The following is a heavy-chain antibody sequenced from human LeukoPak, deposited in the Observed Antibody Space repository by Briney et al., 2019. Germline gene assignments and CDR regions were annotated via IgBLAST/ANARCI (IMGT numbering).Heavy chain of an antibody. Sequence: ASVTVSCKASGYTFIGYYIHWVRQAPGQGLEWMGWINPKNGGTNYLQKFQGRVIMTRDTSVSTAYMELSRLRSDDTAVYYCARGFGYSTAYDLDSWGQGTLVTVSS. J-gene: IGHJ4*02. D-gene: IGHD5-12*01. CDR1: GYTFIGYY. CDR2: INPKNGGT. V-gene: IGHV1-2*02. CDR3: ARGFGYSTAYDLDS.